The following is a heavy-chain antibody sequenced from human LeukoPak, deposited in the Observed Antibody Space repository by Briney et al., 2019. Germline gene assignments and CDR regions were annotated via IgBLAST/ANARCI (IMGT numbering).Heavy chain of an antibody. D-gene: IGHD3-10*01. Sequence: GGSLRLSCAASGFTFNIYAMNWVRQAPGKRLEWISSISYSATGTYYADSVKGRFTISRDNAKNSLYLQMNSLRAEDTAVYYCARGPDYGSGAYWGQGTLVTVSS. CDR3: ARGPDYGSGAY. CDR1: GFTFNIYA. CDR2: ISYSATGT. J-gene: IGHJ4*02. V-gene: IGHV3-48*01.